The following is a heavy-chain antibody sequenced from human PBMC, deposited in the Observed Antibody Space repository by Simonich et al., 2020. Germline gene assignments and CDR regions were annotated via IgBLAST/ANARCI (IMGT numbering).Heavy chain of an antibody. D-gene: IGHD3-10*01. J-gene: IGHJ4*02. CDR1: GFTFSSYA. Sequence: QVQLVESGGGVVQPGRSLRLSCAASGFTFSSYAMHWVRQAPGKGQEWVAVIWYVESNKYYADSVKGLVTISRDNSKNTLYLQMNSLRAEDTAVYYCASPGHWGQGTLVTVSS. CDR3: ASPGH. CDR2: IWYVESNK. V-gene: IGHV3-30*07.